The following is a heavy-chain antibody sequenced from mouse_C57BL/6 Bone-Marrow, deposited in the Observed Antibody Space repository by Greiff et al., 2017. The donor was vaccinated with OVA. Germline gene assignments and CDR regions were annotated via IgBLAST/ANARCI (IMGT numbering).Heavy chain of an antibody. V-gene: IGHV1-53*01. J-gene: IGHJ3*01. D-gene: IGHD2-3*01. Sequence: QVQLQQPGTELVKPGASVKLSCKASGYTFTSYWMHWVKQRPGQGLEWIGNINPSNGGTNYNEKFKSKATLTVDKSSSTAYMQLSSLTSEDSAVYYCARSAKDGYYPAWFAYWGQGTLVTVSA. CDR3: ARSAKDGYYPAWFAY. CDR1: GYTFTSYW. CDR2: INPSNGGT.